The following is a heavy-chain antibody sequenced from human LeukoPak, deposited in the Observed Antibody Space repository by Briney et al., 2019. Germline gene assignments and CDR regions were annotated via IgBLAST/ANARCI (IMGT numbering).Heavy chain of an antibody. CDR1: GFTASSNY. D-gene: IGHD4-17*01. Sequence: PGGSLRLSCAASGFTASSNYMSWVRQAPGKGLEWVSVIYTGGSTYYAGSVQGRFTVSRDNSKNTLYLQMNSLRDEDTAMYYCARTTVTTNFKDAFDIWGQGTVGTVSS. J-gene: IGHJ3*02. CDR3: ARTTVTTNFKDAFDI. V-gene: IGHV3-53*01. CDR2: IYTGGST.